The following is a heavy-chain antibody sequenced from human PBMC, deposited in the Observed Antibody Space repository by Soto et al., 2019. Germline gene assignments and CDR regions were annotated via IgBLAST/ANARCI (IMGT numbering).Heavy chain of an antibody. CDR1: GYSISSGYY. J-gene: IGHJ4*02. CDR3: ARTPRRDYFDY. CDR2: IYHGGST. Sequence: SETLSLTCAVSGYSISSGYYWGWLRQPPGKGLEWIGSIYHGGSTYYNPSLNSRVTLSIDMTNNHVSLILSSVTAADTAVYYCARTPRRDYFDYWGQGTLVTVSS. V-gene: IGHV4-38-2*01.